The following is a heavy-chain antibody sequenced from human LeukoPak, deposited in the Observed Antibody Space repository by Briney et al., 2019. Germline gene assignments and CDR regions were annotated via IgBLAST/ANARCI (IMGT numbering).Heavy chain of an antibody. Sequence: SETLTLTCTVSGSSISGYNLNWIRQPAGKGLEWIWRLHPSSATNYNPSLKSRVTMSLDTSQNQFSLKLSSMTTADTAVYYCARGHNTYYYDSSGYADYWGQGPLVTVSS. CDR2: LHPSSAT. CDR3: ARGHNTYYYDSSGYADY. D-gene: IGHD3-22*01. CDR1: GSSISGYN. J-gene: IGHJ4*02. V-gene: IGHV4-4*07.